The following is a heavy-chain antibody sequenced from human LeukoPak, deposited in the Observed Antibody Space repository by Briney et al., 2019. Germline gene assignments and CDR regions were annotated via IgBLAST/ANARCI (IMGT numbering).Heavy chain of an antibody. V-gene: IGHV4-59*01. D-gene: IGHD5-24*01. CDR3: ARRRDGYAALDY. Sequence: PPETPSLTCTVSGGAISSYYWSWIWQPPRKGLEWIGYIYYSGSTNYNPSLKSRLTISVDTSKNQFSLKLSSVTAADTAVYYCARRRDGYAALDYWGQGTLETVSS. J-gene: IGHJ4*02. CDR2: IYYSGST. CDR1: GGAISSYY.